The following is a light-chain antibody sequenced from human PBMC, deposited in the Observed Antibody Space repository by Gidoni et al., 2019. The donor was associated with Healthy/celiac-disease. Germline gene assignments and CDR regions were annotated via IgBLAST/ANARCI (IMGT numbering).Light chain of an antibody. J-gene: IGLJ2*01. CDR2: DVS. V-gene: IGLV2-14*03. Sequence: SALTQPAPVSGSPGQSITLSCTGNSRDVGGYNYVSWYQQHTGKAPTLVIYDVSNRPSGVSNRFSGSESGNTASLTISRLQAEDEADYYCSSYISSNIHVVFGGGTELTVL. CDR3: SSYISSNIHVV. CDR1: SRDVGGYNY.